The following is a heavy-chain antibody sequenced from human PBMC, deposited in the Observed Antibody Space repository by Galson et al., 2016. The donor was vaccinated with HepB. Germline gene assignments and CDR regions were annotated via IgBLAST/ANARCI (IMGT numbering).Heavy chain of an antibody. Sequence: SLRLSCAASRFTFSSYAMSWVRQAPGKGLEWVSVISGSGGSTYYADSVKGRFTISRDNSKNTLYLQMNSLRAGDTAVYYCAKEGTIFGVVPYGMDVWGQGTKVIVSS. D-gene: IGHD3-3*01. CDR3: AKEGTIFGVVPYGMDV. CDR1: RFTFSSYA. J-gene: IGHJ6*02. V-gene: IGHV3-23*01. CDR2: ISGSGGST.